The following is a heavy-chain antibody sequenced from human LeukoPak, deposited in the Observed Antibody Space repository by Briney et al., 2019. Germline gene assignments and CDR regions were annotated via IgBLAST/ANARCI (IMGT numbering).Heavy chain of an antibody. Sequence: GGSLRLSCTASGLTFSTSGFNWVRQAPGKGLEWVSGISWNSGSIGYADSVKGRFTISRDNAKNSLYLQMNSLRAEDMALYYCAKDYYSSSWYYFDYWGQGTLVTVSS. CDR2: ISWNSGSI. CDR3: AKDYYSSSWYYFDY. D-gene: IGHD6-13*01. J-gene: IGHJ4*02. CDR1: GLTFSTSG. V-gene: IGHV3-9*03.